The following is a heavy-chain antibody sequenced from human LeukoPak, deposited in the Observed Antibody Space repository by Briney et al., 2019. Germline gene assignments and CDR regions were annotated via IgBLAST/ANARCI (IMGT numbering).Heavy chain of an antibody. V-gene: IGHV3-23*01. J-gene: IGHJ6*03. D-gene: IGHD2-21*01. Sequence: GGSLRLSCAASGFFFRSYAMSWVRQAPGKGLEWVSGISYSGGTTYYADSVKGRFTISRDDSKNTLYLQMNSLRAEDTAVYYCARDLLDPGCSPGAYCDRGYYYYMDVWGKGTTVTISS. CDR2: ISYSGGTT. CDR1: GFFFRSYA. CDR3: ARDLLDPGCSPGAYCDRGYYYYMDV.